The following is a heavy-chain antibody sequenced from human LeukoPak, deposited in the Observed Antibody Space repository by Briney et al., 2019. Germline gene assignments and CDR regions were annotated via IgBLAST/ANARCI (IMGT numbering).Heavy chain of an antibody. CDR3: SRDSYGYQPEFGFAV. CDR1: GFPFGDYA. D-gene: IGHD5-24*01. J-gene: IGHJ6*02. Sequence: GVLRLSCTAAGFPFGDYAISWFRQAPGKGLQWVGFIAGKTHTGTTEYAASVKGRFSISRDDSKSVAYLEMNSLNTEDTAVYYCSRDSYGYQPEFGFAVWGPGTTVTVSS. V-gene: IGHV3-49*03. CDR2: IAGKTHTGTT.